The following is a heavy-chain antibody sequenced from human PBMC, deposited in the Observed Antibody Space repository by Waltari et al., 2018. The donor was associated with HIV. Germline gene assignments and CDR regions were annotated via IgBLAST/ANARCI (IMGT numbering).Heavy chain of an antibody. V-gene: IGHV1-24*01. CDR1: GYTLTDLS. J-gene: IGHJ6*02. CDR2: FDPEDGET. D-gene: IGHD6-13*01. Sequence: QVQLVQSGAEVKKPGASAKVSCKVSGYTLTDLSIPWVRQAPGKGLEWMGGFDPEDGETIYAQKFQGRVTMTEDTSTDTAYMELSSLRSEDTAVYYCATDLAAARKNYYYYGMDVWGQGTTVTVSS. CDR3: ATDLAAARKNYYYYGMDV.